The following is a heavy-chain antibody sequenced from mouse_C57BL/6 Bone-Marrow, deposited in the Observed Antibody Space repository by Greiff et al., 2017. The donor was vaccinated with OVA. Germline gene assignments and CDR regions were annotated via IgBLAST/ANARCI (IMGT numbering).Heavy chain of an antibody. CDR1: GYTFTDYY. CDR2: INPNNGGT. D-gene: IGHD2-1*01. Sequence: EVQLRQSGPELVKPGASVKISCKASGYTFTDYYMNWVKQSHGKSLEWIGDINPNNGGTSYNQKFKGKATLTVDKSSSTAYMELRSLTSEDSAVYYCARKPYGNWYFDVWGTGTTVTVSS. V-gene: IGHV1-26*01. J-gene: IGHJ1*03. CDR3: ARKPYGNWYFDV.